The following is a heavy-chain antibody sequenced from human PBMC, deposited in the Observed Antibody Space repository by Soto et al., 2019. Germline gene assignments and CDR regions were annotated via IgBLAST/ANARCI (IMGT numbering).Heavy chain of an antibody. CDR1: GGSISSGGYS. D-gene: IGHD3-22*01. Sequence: SETLSLTCAVSGGSISSGGYSWSWIRQPPGKGLEWIGYMYHSGSTYYNPSLKSRVTISIDRSKNQFSLKLSSVTAADTAVYYCARGVYYDISGYYHGDAFDIWGQGTMVTVSS. CDR3: ARGVYYDISGYYHGDAFDI. J-gene: IGHJ3*02. CDR2: MYHSGST. V-gene: IGHV4-30-2*01.